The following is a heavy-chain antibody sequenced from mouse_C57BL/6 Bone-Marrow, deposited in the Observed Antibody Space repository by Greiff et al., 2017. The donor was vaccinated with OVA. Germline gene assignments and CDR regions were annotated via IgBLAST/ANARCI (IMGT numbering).Heavy chain of an antibody. CDR2: IRNKANGYTT. Sequence: EVQLVESGGGLVQPGGSLSLSCAASGFTFTDYYMSWVRQPPGKALEWLGFIRNKANGYTTECSASVKGRFTISRDNSQSILYLQMNALRAEDSATYYCARYASDYDGGYFDVWGTGTTLTVSS. D-gene: IGHD2-4*01. CDR1: GFTFTDYY. CDR3: ARYASDYDGGYFDV. J-gene: IGHJ1*03. V-gene: IGHV7-3*01.